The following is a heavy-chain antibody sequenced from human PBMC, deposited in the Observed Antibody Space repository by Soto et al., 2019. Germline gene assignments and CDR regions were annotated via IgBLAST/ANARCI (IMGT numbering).Heavy chain of an antibody. V-gene: IGHV4-39*02. Sequence: QLQLQESGPGLVKPSETLSLTCTVSGGSISSSSYYWGWIRQPPGKGLEWIGSIYYSGSTYYNPSLKCRVAISVDTSKNQFSLKLSSVTAADTAVYYCARDVRVGPSAFDIWGQGTMVTVSS. CDR1: GGSISSSSYY. CDR3: ARDVRVGPSAFDI. CDR2: IYYSGST. J-gene: IGHJ3*02.